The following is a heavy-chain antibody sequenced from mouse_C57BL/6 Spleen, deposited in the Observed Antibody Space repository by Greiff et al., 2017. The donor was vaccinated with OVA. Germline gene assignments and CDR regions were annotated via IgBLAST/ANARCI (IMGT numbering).Heavy chain of an antibody. Sequence: VKLMESGAELARPGASVKLSCKASGYTFTSYGISWVKQRTGQGLEWIGEIYPRSGNTYYNEKFKGKATLTADKSSSTAYMELRSLTSEDSAVYFCARGGPITTVVAKGFAYWGQGTLVTVSA. CDR2: IYPRSGNT. V-gene: IGHV1-81*01. J-gene: IGHJ3*01. CDR3: ARGGPITTVVAKGFAY. D-gene: IGHD1-1*01. CDR1: GYTFTSYG.